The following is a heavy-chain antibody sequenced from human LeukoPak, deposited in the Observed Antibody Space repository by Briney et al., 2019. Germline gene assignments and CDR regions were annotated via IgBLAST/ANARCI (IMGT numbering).Heavy chain of an antibody. J-gene: IGHJ6*03. Sequence: GGSLRLSCAASGFTFNSYWMSWVRQAPGKGLEWVANIKPDGSEKNYVDSVKGRFIISRDNAKNSLYLQMNSLRAEDAAVYYCARFGGAPDVWGKGTTVTISS. D-gene: IGHD3-10*01. V-gene: IGHV3-7*01. CDR2: IKPDGSEK. CDR1: GFTFNSYW. CDR3: ARFGGAPDV.